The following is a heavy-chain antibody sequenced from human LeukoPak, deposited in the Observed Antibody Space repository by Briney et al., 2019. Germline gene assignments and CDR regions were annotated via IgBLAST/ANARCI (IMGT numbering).Heavy chain of an antibody. D-gene: IGHD5-18*01. CDR1: GFTFSSYA. CDR2: ISYDGSNK. J-gene: IGHJ3*02. V-gene: IGHV3-30*04. CDR3: ARRIPDTAMAYDAFDI. Sequence: GGSLRLSCAASGFTFSSYAMHWVRQAPGKGLEWVAVISYDGSNKYYADSVKGRFTISRDNSKNTLYLQMNSLRAEDTAVYYCARRIPDTAMAYDAFDIWGQGTMVTVSS.